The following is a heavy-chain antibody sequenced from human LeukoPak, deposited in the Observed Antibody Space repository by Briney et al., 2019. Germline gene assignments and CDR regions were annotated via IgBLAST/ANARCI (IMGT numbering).Heavy chain of an antibody. D-gene: IGHD4-23*01. CDR3: TRGGSAGYSPYQSVFDI. CDR2: INPNTGGT. CDR1: GYTFTDYY. V-gene: IGHV1-2*02. J-gene: IGHJ3*02. Sequence: ASVKVSCKASGYTFTDYYIHWVRQAPGQGFEWMGWINPNTGGTNFAQKFQGRVTLIRDTSIKTAYMDLTKLRPDDTALYYCTRGGSAGYSPYQSVFDIWGQGTLVTVSS.